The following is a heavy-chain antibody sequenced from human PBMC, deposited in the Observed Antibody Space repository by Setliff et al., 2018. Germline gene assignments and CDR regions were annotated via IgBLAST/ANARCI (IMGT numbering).Heavy chain of an antibody. Sequence: SETLSLTCTFYGGPFSDYYWGWVRQTPGKGLEWIAEINPSGTTNYIPSLKSRLTISVDTSKRQFSLKLNSVTAADTAVYYCRFWNYVYKNDYWAQGTLVTVSS. CDR1: GGPFSDYY. D-gene: IGHD3-16*01. CDR3: RFWNYVYKNDY. V-gene: IGHV4-34*01. CDR2: INPSGTT. J-gene: IGHJ4*02.